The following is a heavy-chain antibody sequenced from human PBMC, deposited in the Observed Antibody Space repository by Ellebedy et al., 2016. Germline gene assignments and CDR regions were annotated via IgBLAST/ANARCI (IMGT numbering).Heavy chain of an antibody. Sequence: ASVKVSCKASGYTFTSYGISWVRQVPGQGLEWMGWISAYNGNTNYAQKLQGRVTMTTDQSTSTAYMELRSLRSHDTAVYYCVRDCSSTSCYYAFDIWGQGTMVTVSS. J-gene: IGHJ3*02. CDR1: GYTFTSYG. D-gene: IGHD2-2*01. CDR3: VRDCSSTSCYYAFDI. CDR2: ISAYNGNT. V-gene: IGHV1-18*01.